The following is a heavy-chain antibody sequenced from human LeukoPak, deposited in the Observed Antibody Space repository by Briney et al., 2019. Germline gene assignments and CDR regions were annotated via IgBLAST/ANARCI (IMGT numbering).Heavy chain of an antibody. D-gene: IGHD3-3*01. J-gene: IGHJ4*02. Sequence: GASVKVSCKVSGYTLTELSMHWVRQAPGKGLEWMGGFDPEGGETIYAQKFQGRVTMTEDTSTDTAYMELSSLRSEDTAVYYCATGLRFLEWPSDDYWGQGTLVTVSS. V-gene: IGHV1-24*01. CDR3: ATGLRFLEWPSDDY. CDR2: FDPEGGET. CDR1: GYTLTELS.